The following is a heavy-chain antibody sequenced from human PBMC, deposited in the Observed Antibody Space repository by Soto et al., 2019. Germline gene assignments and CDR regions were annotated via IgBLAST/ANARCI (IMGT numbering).Heavy chain of an antibody. CDR1: GYTFTSYY. J-gene: IGHJ5*02. CDR3: ARGEGYCSGGSCSSSWFDP. Sequence: ASVKVSCKASGYTFTSYYMHWVRQAPGQGLEWMGIINPSGGSTSYAQKFQGRVTMTRNTSTSTAYMELSSLRSEDTAVYYCARGEGYCSGGSCSSSWFDPWGQGTLVTVSS. V-gene: IGHV1-46*01. CDR2: INPSGGST. D-gene: IGHD2-15*01.